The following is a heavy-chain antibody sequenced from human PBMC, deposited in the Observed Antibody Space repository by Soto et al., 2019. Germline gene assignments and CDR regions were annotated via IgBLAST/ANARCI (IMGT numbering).Heavy chain of an antibody. V-gene: IGHV5-51*01. CDR3: ARKDKSGYFNWFDP. CDR1: GDKFTSSC. D-gene: IGHD3-22*01. Sequence: GESVKISFRTSGDKFTSSCIAWVRQMPGKGLEWMGIIFPSDSDTRYSPSFQGQVTISADRSTSTVFLQWASLKASDTAVYFCARKDKSGYFNWFDPWGQGTLVTVSS. J-gene: IGHJ5*02. CDR2: IFPSDSDT.